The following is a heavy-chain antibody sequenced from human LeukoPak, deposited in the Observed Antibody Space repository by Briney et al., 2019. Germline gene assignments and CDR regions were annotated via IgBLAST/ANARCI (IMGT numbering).Heavy chain of an antibody. Sequence: SETLSLTCAVYGGSFSGYYWSWIRQPPGKGLEWIGEVNHSGSTNYNPSLKSRVTISVDTSKNQFSLKLSSVTAADTAVYYCARQGYFDWLPQSGYYFDYWGQGTLVTVSS. CDR2: VNHSGST. CDR1: GGSFSGYY. D-gene: IGHD3-9*01. CDR3: ARQGYFDWLPQSGYYFDY. J-gene: IGHJ4*02. V-gene: IGHV4-34*01.